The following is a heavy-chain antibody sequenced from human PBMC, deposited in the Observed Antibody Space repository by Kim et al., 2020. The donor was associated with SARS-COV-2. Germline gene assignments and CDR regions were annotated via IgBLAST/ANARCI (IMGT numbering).Heavy chain of an antibody. D-gene: IGHD3-10*01. J-gene: IGHJ4*02. CDR2: ISAYNGNT. CDR1: GYTFTSYG. Sequence: ASVKVSCKASGYTFTSYGISWVRQAPGQGLEWMGWISAYNGNTNYAQKLQGRVTMTTDTSTSTAYMELRSLRSDDTAVYYCASHKFGELSFDYWGQGTLVTVSS. CDR3: ASHKFGELSFDY. V-gene: IGHV1-18*01.